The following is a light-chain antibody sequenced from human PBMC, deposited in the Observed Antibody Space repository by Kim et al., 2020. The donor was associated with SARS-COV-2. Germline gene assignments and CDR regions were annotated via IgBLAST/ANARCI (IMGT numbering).Light chain of an antibody. CDR2: DTS. CDR1: TGAVTSGHH. CDR3: LLYYDGYRV. J-gene: IGLJ2*01. V-gene: IGLV7-46*01. Sequence: GTVTCGSSTGAVTSGHHPHWVQQKPGQAHRTLIYDTSSKHSWTTARLSGSLLGGNAALTLAGALPEDEAEYYCLLYYDGYRVFGGGTQLTVL.